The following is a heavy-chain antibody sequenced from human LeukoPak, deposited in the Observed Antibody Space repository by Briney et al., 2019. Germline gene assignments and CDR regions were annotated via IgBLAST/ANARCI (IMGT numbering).Heavy chain of an antibody. D-gene: IGHD1-1*01. J-gene: IGHJ3*02. CDR2: INHSGST. CDR3: ARYRPKYTPTGTTRNAFDI. CDR1: GGSFSGYY. V-gene: IGHV4-34*01. Sequence: SETLSLTCAVYGGSFSGYYWSWIRQPPGKGLECIGEINHSGSTNYNPSLKSRVTISVDTSKNQFSLKLSSVTAAATAVYYCARYRPKYTPTGTTRNAFDIWGQGTMVTVSS.